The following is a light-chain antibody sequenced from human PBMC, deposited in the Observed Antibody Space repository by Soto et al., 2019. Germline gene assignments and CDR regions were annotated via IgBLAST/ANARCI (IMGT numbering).Light chain of an antibody. CDR2: EVS. Sequence: QSALTQPPSASGSPGQSVTISCTGTSRDVGGYNFVSWYQQYPGKAPKLIIYEVSKRPSGVPDRFSGSKSGNTASLTVSGLRAEDEADYYCGSYADSNNLDVFGTGTKLTVL. CDR1: SRDVGGYNF. V-gene: IGLV2-8*01. CDR3: GSYADSNNLDV. J-gene: IGLJ1*01.